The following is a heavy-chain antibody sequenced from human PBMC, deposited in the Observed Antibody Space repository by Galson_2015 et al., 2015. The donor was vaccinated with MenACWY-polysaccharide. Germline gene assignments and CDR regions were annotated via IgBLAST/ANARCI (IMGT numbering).Heavy chain of an antibody. V-gene: IGHV3-9*01. D-gene: IGHD2-2*02. CDR2: ISWNSGSI. CDR1: GFTFDDYA. Sequence: SLRLSCAASGFTFDDYAMHWARQAPGKGLEWVAGISWNSGSIGYADSVKGRFTISRDSAKNSLHLQMNSLRPEDTALYYCAKVSRHYTDYYYYGMDVWGQGTTVTVSS. J-gene: IGHJ6*02. CDR3: AKVSRHYTDYYYYGMDV.